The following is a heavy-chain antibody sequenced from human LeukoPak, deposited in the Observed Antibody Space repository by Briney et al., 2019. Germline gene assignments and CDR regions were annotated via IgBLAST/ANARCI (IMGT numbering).Heavy chain of an antibody. V-gene: IGHV3-30*03. J-gene: IGHJ4*02. CDR3: ARNLPAADY. CDR1: GFTFSSYG. Sequence: GGSLRLSCAASGFTFSSYGMHWVRQAPGKGLEWVAVISYDGSNKYYADSVKGRFTISRDNSKNTLYLQMNSLRAEDTAVYYCARNLPAADYWGQGTLVTVSS. CDR2: ISYDGSNK. D-gene: IGHD2-2*01.